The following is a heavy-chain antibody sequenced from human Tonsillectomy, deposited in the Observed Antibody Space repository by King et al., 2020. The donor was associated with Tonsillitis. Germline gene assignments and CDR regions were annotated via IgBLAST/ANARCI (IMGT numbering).Heavy chain of an antibody. CDR1: GYTFTSYG. CDR2: ISGYNGNT. Sequence: VQLVESGAEVKKPGASVKVSCTASGYTFTSYGISWVRQAPGQGLEWMGWISGYNGNTDYIQKLQGRVTMTTDTSTTTAYMELRSLRSDDTAVYYCARGSNYDSSGYYDDAFDIWGQGTMVTVSS. J-gene: IGHJ3*02. V-gene: IGHV1-18*01. D-gene: IGHD3-22*01. CDR3: ARGSNYDSSGYYDDAFDI.